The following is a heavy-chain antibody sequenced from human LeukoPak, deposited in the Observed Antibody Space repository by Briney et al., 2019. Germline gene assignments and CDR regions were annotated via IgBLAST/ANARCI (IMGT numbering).Heavy chain of an antibody. J-gene: IGHJ4*02. Sequence: GGSLRLSCAAPGVTFSNYAMHWVRQSPGKGLEWVATMSFDVNNKYYADSVRGRFTISRDNSKNTLYLQMNSLRAEDTAVYSCARGYCTSSSCYNDYWGQGTLVTVSS. CDR1: GVTFSNYA. CDR2: MSFDVNNK. D-gene: IGHD2-2*02. V-gene: IGHV3-30*04. CDR3: ARGYCTSSSCYNDY.